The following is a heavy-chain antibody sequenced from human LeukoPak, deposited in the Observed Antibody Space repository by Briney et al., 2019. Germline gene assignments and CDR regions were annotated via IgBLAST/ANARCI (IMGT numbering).Heavy chain of an antibody. V-gene: IGHV3-13*01. CDR3: ARGGIAVAGNPEGPIDY. J-gene: IGHJ4*02. Sequence: GGSLRLSCAASGFTFSSYDMHWVRQATGKGLEWVSGIGTAGDTYYPGSVKGRFTVSRENAKNSLYLQMNSLRAGDTAVYYCARGGIAVAGNPEGPIDYWGQGTLVTVSS. CDR1: GFTFSSYD. D-gene: IGHD6-19*01. CDR2: IGTAGDT.